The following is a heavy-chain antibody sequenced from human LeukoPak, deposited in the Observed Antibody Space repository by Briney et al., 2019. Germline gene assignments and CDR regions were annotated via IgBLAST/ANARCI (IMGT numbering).Heavy chain of an antibody. D-gene: IGHD3-22*01. J-gene: IGHJ3*02. CDR3: AREDGGYYYHDAFDI. CDR2: ISAYNGNT. Sequence: ASVKVSCKASGYTFTSYGISWVRQAPGQGLEWMGWISAYNGNTNYAQKLQGRVTMTTDTSTSTAYMELRSLRSDDTAVYYCAREDGGYYYHDAFDIWGQGTMVTVSS. V-gene: IGHV1-18*01. CDR1: GYTFTSYG.